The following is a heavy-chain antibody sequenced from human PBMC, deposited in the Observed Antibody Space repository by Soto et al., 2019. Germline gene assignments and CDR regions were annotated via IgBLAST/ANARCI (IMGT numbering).Heavy chain of an antibody. V-gene: IGHV3-48*03. CDR1: GFTFSSYE. Sequence: GGSLRLSCAASGFTFSSYEMNWVRQAPGKGLEWVSYISSSGSTIYYADSVKGRFTISRDNAKNSLYLQMNSLRAEDTAVYYCARGRDIVLMVYAPTYYFDYWGQGTLVTVSS. J-gene: IGHJ4*02. CDR3: ARGRDIVLMVYAPTYYFDY. CDR2: ISSSGSTI. D-gene: IGHD2-8*01.